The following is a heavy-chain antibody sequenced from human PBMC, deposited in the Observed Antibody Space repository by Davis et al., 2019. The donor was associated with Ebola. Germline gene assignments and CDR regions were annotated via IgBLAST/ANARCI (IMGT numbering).Heavy chain of an antibody. CDR2: MNPNSGNT. CDR1: GYTFTYYD. CDR3: ARARWELLGGGIDY. V-gene: IGHV1-8*01. Sequence: ASVKVSCKASGYTFTYYDLNWVRQATGQGLEWMGWMNPNSGNTGYAQKFQGRVTMTRNTSISTAYMELSSLRSEDTAVYYCARARWELLGGGIDYWGQGTLVTVSS. D-gene: IGHD1-26*01. J-gene: IGHJ4*02.